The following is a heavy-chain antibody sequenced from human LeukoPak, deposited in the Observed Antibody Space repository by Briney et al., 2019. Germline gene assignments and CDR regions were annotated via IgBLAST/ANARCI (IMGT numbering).Heavy chain of an antibody. D-gene: IGHD2-2*02. CDR3: AKAGCSSTSCHINWFDP. V-gene: IGHV3-23*01. J-gene: IGHJ5*02. CDR1: GFTFSSYA. CDR2: ISGSGGST. Sequence: GGSLRLSCAASGFTFSSYAMSWVRQAPGKGLEWVSAISGSGGSTYYADSVKGRFTNSRDNSKNTLYLQMNSLRAEDTAVYYCAKAGCSSTSCHINWFDPWGQGTLVTVSS.